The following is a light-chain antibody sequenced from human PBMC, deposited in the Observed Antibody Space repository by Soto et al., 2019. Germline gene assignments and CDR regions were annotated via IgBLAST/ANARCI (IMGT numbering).Light chain of an antibody. J-gene: IGKJ2*01. CDR3: QQLNVNLL. CDR2: AAS. V-gene: IGKV1-9*01. Sequence: IQLTQSPSSLSAYIRDRVTITCRASQDIASYLAWYQQKPGNAPKLLIYAASTWHSGVPSRFSGSGAGTDFTLTISSLQPEDFVTYDCQQLNVNLLFGQGTKLEIK. CDR1: QDIASY.